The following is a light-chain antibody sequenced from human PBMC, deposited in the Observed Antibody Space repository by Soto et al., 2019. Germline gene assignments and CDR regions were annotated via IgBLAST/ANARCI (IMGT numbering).Light chain of an antibody. V-gene: IGKV3-20*01. CDR2: GAS. CDR1: QSVSSSY. J-gene: IGKJ1*01. Sequence: EMVLTQSPATLSLSPGQRATLSCRASQSVSSSYLAWYQQKPGQAPRLLIHGASSRATGIPDRFSGSGSGTDFTLSISRLEHEDFALYYCQQYEGSLRTFGQGTKV. CDR3: QQYEGSLRT.